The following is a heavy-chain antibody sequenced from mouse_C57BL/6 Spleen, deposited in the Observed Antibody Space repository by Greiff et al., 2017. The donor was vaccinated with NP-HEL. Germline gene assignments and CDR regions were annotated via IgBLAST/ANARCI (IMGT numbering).Heavy chain of an antibody. CDR2: ISNGGGST. V-gene: IGHV5-12*01. D-gene: IGHD2-4*01. CDR3: ARQYDYDGYFDV. CDR1: GFTFSDYY. Sequence: DVKLVESGGGLVQPGGSLKLSCAASGFTFSDYYMYWVRQTPEKRLEWVAYISNGGGSTYYPDTVKGRFTISRDNAKNTLYLQMSRLKSEDTAMYYCARQYDYDGYFDVWGTGTTVTVSS. J-gene: IGHJ1*03.